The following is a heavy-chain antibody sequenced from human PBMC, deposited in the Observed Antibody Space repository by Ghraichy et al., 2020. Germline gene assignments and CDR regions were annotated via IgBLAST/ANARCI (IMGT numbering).Heavy chain of an antibody. CDR3: ARWVRFLNGARYYGMDV. D-gene: IGHD3-3*01. CDR1: GGSISSYY. J-gene: IGHJ6*02. V-gene: IGHV4-59*01. Sequence: SETLSLTCTVSGGSISSYYWSWIRQPPGKGLEWIGYIYYSGSTNYNPSLKSRVTISVDTSKNQFSLKLSSVTAADTAVYYCARWVRFLNGARYYGMDVWGQGTTVTVSS. CDR2: IYYSGST.